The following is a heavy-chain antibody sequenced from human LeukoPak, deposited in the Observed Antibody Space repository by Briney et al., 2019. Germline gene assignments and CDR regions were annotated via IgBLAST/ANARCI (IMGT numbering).Heavy chain of an antibody. CDR2: ISTNTGNP. Sequence: GASVKVSCKSSGYTFTSYAMNWVRQAPGQGLEWMGWISTNTGNPTYAQGFTGRFVFSLDTSVSTAYLQISSLKAEDTAVYYCARDHVKLGSGFHPFDAFDIWGQGTLVTVSS. CDR3: ARDHVKLGSGFHPFDAFDI. V-gene: IGHV7-4-1*02. J-gene: IGHJ3*02. D-gene: IGHD3-22*01. CDR1: GYTFTSYA.